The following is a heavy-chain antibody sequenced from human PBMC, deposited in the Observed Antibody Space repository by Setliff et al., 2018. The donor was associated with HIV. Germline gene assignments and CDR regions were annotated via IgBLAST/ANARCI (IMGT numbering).Heavy chain of an antibody. D-gene: IGHD3-22*01. J-gene: IGHJ4*02. CDR2: ITGSGTST. V-gene: IGHV3-23*01. CDR3: AKENYYDTSGYSYFDY. Sequence: GGSLRLSCAASGFTFSRYAMSWVRQAPGKGLEWVSAITGSGTSTYYADSVKGRFAISRDNTRNSLYLQMSSLRAEDTAVYYCAKENYYDTSGYSYFDYWGQGTLVTVSS. CDR1: GFTFSRYA.